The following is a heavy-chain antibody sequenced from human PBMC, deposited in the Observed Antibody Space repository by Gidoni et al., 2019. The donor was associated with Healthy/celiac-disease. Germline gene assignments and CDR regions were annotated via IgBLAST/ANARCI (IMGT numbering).Heavy chain of an antibody. CDR2: MNPNSGNT. J-gene: IGHJ6*02. D-gene: IGHD6-6*01. CDR1: GYTFTSSN. Sequence: QVKLVQSGAEVKKPGASVTVSCKASGYTFTSSNIHWVRQATGQGLESMGWMNPNSGNTGYAQKLHGRVTMTRNTSISTAYMELSSLRSEDTAVYYCARDIRYSSSSSLYYYYGMDVWGQGTTVTVSS. V-gene: IGHV1-8*01. CDR3: ARDIRYSSSSSLYYYYGMDV.